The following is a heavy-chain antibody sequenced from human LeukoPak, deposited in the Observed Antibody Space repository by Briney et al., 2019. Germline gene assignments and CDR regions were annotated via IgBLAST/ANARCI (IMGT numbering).Heavy chain of an antibody. CDR2: IIPIFGTA. CDR3: ARDRYYYDSSGYYPPQALDY. Sequence: ASVKVSCKASGGTFSSYAISWVRQAPGQGLEWMGRIIPIFGTANYAQKFQGRVTITTDESTSTAYMELSSLRSEDTAVYYCARDRYYYDSSGYYPPQALDYWGQGTLVTVSS. D-gene: IGHD3-22*01. CDR1: GGTFSSYA. J-gene: IGHJ4*02. V-gene: IGHV1-69*05.